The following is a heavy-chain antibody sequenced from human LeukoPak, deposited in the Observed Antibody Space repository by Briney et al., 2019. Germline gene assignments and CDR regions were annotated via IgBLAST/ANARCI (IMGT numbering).Heavy chain of an antibody. CDR2: IYYSGST. CDR3: ASHAADYYYYMDV. Sequence: PSETLSLTCTVSGGSISSGSYYWSWIRQPPGKGLEWIGYIYYSGSTNYNPSLKSRVTISVDTSKNQFSLKLSSVTAADTAVYYCASHAADYYYYMDVWGKGTTVTVSS. J-gene: IGHJ6*03. D-gene: IGHD6-13*01. CDR1: GGSISSGSYY. V-gene: IGHV4-61*01.